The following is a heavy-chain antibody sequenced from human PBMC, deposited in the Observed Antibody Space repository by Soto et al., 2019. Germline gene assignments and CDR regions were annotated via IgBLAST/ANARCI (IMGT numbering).Heavy chain of an antibody. J-gene: IGHJ5*02. CDR1: GDSISSGDYY. CDR3: ARERPDGCRLDP. CDR2: IYYSGST. V-gene: IGHV4-30-4*01. Sequence: SETLSLTCTVSGDSISSGDYYWSWIRQPPGKGLEWIGYIYYSGSTYYNPSLKSRVTISVDTSKNQFSLRLSSVTAADTAVYYCARERPDGCRLDPWGQGTLVTVSS. D-gene: IGHD6-19*01.